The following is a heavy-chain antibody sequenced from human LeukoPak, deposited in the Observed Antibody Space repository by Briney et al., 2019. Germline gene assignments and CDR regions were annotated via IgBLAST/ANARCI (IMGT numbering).Heavy chain of an antibody. Sequence: SETLSLTCTVSGGSISSYYWSWIRQPPGKGLEWIGYIYYSGGTNYNPSLKSRVTISVDTSKNQFSLKLSSVTAADTAVYYCARGHAYDFWSGYYVQYGMDVWGQGTTVTVSS. CDR3: ARGHAYDFWSGYYVQYGMDV. CDR2: IYYSGGT. D-gene: IGHD3-3*01. CDR1: GGSISSYY. V-gene: IGHV4-59*01. J-gene: IGHJ6*02.